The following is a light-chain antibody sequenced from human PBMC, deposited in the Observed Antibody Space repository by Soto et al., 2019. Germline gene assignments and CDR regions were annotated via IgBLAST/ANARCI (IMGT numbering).Light chain of an antibody. J-gene: IGKJ1*01. CDR3: QQYNIYPWT. Sequence: DIQMTQSPSTLSASVEDRVTITCRASQSISIWLAWYQQKPGKAPKLLIYKASSLESGVPSRFSGSGSGTEFTLTISSLQPDDSATYYCQQYNIYPWTFGQGTKVEIK. V-gene: IGKV1-5*03. CDR2: KAS. CDR1: QSISIW.